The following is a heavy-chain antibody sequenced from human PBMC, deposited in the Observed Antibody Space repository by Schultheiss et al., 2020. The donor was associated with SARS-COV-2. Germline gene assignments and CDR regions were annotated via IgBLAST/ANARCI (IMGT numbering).Heavy chain of an antibody. V-gene: IGHV4-34*01. D-gene: IGHD2-21*02. CDR3: ASHAYCGGDCYSGFFDY. CDR1: GGSFSGYY. Sequence: SETLSLTCAVYGGSFSGYYWNWIRQPPGKGLEWIGEINHSGSTKYNPSLKSRVTISVDTSKNQFSLKLSSVTAADTAVYYCASHAYCGGDCYSGFFDYWGQGTLVTVSS. J-gene: IGHJ4*02. CDR2: INHSGST.